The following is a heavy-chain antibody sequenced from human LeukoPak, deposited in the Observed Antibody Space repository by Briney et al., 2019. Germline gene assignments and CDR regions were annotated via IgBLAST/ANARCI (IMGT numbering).Heavy chain of an antibody. D-gene: IGHD2-2*01. CDR3: ARGVPAAINWFDP. Sequence: SETLSLTCAVSGGSISSSNWWSWVRQPPGKGLEWIGSIYYSGSTYYNPSLKSRVTISVDTSKNQFSLKLSSVTAADTAVYYCARGVPAAINWFDPWGQGTLVTVSS. CDR2: IYYSGST. CDR1: GGSISSSNW. J-gene: IGHJ5*02. V-gene: IGHV4-39*01.